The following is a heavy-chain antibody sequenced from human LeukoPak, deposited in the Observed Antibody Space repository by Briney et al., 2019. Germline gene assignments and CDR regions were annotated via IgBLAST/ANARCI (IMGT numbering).Heavy chain of an antibody. CDR2: ISGSGGST. J-gene: IGHJ4*02. D-gene: IGHD3-3*01. CDR3: AKDGITIFGVAYGLDY. V-gene: IGHV3-23*01. Sequence: PGGSLRLSCAASGFTFSSYAMSWVRQAPGKGLEWVSAISGSGGSTYYADSVKGRFTISRDNSKNTLYLQVNSLRAEDTAVYYCAKDGITIFGVAYGLDYWGQGTLVTVSS. CDR1: GFTFSSYA.